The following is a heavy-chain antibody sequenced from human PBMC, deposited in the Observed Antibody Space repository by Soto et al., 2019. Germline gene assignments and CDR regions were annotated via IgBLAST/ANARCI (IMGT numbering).Heavy chain of an antibody. CDR2: INAGNGNT. V-gene: IGHV1-3*01. Sequence: QVQLVQSGAEVKKPGASVKVSCKASGYTFTSYAMHWVRQAPGQRLEWMGWINAGNGNTKYSQKFQGRVTITRDTSASTAYMELSSLRSEDTAVYYCARDGFTMMAPWALDIWGQGTMVTVSS. CDR1: GYTFTSYA. J-gene: IGHJ3*02. D-gene: IGHD3-22*01. CDR3: ARDGFTMMAPWALDI.